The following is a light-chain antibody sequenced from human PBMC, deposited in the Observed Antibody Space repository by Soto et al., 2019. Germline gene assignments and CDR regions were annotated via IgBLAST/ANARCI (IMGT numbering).Light chain of an antibody. J-gene: IGLJ1*01. Sequence: QSALTQPASVSGYPGQSITIACTGTSSEIGAYDYVSWYQQHPGKAPKLTIYAFNIRPSGVSHRFSGSTSGNTASLPISGRPAVDVADYTCSAWNDSLTGYDFGTRTKDPV. CDR3: SAWNDSLTGYD. CDR2: AFN. CDR1: SSEIGAYDY. V-gene: IGLV2-14*01.